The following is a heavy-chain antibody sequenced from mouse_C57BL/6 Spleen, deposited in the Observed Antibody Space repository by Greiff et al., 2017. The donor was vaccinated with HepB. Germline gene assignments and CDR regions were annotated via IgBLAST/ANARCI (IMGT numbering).Heavy chain of an antibody. D-gene: IGHD2-4*01. CDR1: GYTFTTYP. V-gene: IGHV1-47*01. J-gene: IGHJ3*01. CDR3: ARGYDYDKAWFAY. CDR2: FHPYNDDT. Sequence: VKLMESGAELVKPGASVKMSCKASGYTFTTYPIEWMKQNHGKSLEWIGNFHPYNDDTKYNEKFKGKATLTVEKSSSTVYLELSRLTSDDSAVYYCARGYDYDKAWFAYWGQGTLVTVSA.